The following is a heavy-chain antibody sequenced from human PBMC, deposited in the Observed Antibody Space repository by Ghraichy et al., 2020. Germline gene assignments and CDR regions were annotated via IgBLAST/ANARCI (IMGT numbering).Heavy chain of an antibody. CDR3: ARGGNYYDSSGYPDY. V-gene: IGHV3-13*01. CDR2: IGTAGDT. Sequence: LSLTCAASGFTFSSYDMHWVRQATGKGLEWVSAIGTAGDTYYPGSVKGRFTISRENAKNSLYLQMNSLRAGDTAVYYCARGGNYYDSSGYPDYWGQGTLVTVSS. J-gene: IGHJ4*02. CDR1: GFTFSSYD. D-gene: IGHD3-22*01.